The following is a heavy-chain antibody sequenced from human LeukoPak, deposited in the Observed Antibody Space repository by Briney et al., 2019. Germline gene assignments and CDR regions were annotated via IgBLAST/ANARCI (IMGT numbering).Heavy chain of an antibody. V-gene: IGHV3-7*01. D-gene: IGHD2-15*01. CDR1: GFTFSSDG. J-gene: IGHJ6*03. CDR2: IKQDGSEK. CDR3: ARAQTVRDGRYSYYYYMDV. Sequence: GGSLRLSCAASGFTFSSDGMSWVRQAPGKGLEWVSNIKQDGSEKYYVDSVKGRFTISTDNDKNPLYLQMNSLRAEETAVYYCARAQTVRDGRYSYYYYMDVWGKGTTVTVSS.